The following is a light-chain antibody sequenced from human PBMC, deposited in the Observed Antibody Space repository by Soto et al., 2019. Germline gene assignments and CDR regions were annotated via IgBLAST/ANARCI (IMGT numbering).Light chain of an antibody. CDR3: QQSYSTPFT. CDR1: QNISSY. CDR2: AAS. J-gene: IGKJ3*01. V-gene: IGKV1-39*01. Sequence: DIQMTQSPSSLSASVGDRVTITCRASQNISSYLNWYQQKPGKAPKLLIYAASSLQSGVPSGFSGSGSGTDFTLTISSLQPEDFATYYCQQSYSTPFTFGPGTKVDFK.